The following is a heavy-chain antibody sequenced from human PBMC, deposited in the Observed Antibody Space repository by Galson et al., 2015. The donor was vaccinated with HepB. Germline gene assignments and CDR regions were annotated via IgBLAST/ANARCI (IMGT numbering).Heavy chain of an antibody. J-gene: IGHJ4*02. V-gene: IGHV3-15*01. CDR1: GFTFSNAW. CDR2: IKSKTVGGTI. CDR3: RWFGESFDY. Sequence: SLRLSCAGSGFTFSNAWVSWVRQAPGKGLEWVGRIKSKTVGGTIDYAAPVKGRFTISRDDSKSTVYLQMNSLKTEDTALYYCRWFGESFDYWGQGTLVTVSS. D-gene: IGHD3-10*01.